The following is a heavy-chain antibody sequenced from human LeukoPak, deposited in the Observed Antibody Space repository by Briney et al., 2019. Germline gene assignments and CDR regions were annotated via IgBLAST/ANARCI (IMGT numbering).Heavy chain of an antibody. CDR2: VNPDGSST. J-gene: IGHJ4*02. Sequence: GGSLRLSCAASRFTLTRYWMHWVRQAPGKGLVWVSRVNPDGSSTTYGESVKARFTSSRENAKNTLYLQMNSLRVEATAVYYCARGGSYGDYWGQGILVTVSS. CDR3: ARGGSYGDY. V-gene: IGHV3-74*01. CDR1: RFTLTRYW. D-gene: IGHD3-16*01.